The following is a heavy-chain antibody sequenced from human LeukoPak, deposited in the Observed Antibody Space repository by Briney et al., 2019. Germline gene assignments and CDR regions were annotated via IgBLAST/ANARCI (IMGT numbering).Heavy chain of an antibody. D-gene: IGHD2-2*02. Sequence: GGSLRLSCAASGFTFSSSAMSWVRQAPGKGLEWVSSISGSGGSTYYADSVKGRFTISRDNSKNTLFLQMNSLRAEDTAVYYCAKCGYCSSTSCYIIQNYYYYGMDVWGQGTTVTVSS. J-gene: IGHJ6*02. V-gene: IGHV3-23*01. CDR1: GFTFSSSA. CDR3: AKCGYCSSTSCYIIQNYYYYGMDV. CDR2: ISGSGGST.